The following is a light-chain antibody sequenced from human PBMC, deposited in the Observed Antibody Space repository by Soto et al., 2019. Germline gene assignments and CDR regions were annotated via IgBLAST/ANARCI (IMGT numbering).Light chain of an antibody. J-gene: IGKJ4*01. V-gene: IGKV4-1*01. CDR3: QQYWSPPLT. CDR1: QSILFNSNNKNY. Sequence: DIVMTQSPDALAVSLGERATINCKSSQSILFNSNNKNYLAWYQQKPGQPPKLLIYWASTRESGVPDRFRGSGSRTDFTLTISSLQAEAVPVYYCQQYWSPPLTFGGGTKVEIK. CDR2: WAS.